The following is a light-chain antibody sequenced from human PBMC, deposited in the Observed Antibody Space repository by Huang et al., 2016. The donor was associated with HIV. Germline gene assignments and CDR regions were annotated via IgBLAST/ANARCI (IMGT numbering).Light chain of an antibody. CDR1: QSVSSN. Sequence: EIVMTQSPATLSVSPGETATLSCRASQSVSSNLAWYQQKPGQAPRLLIYGASTRATGIPARCSGSGSGTEFTLTISSLQSEDFAVYYCQQYILWPPYTFGQGTKLEIK. V-gene: IGKV3-15*01. J-gene: IGKJ2*01. CDR2: GAS. CDR3: QQYILWPPYT.